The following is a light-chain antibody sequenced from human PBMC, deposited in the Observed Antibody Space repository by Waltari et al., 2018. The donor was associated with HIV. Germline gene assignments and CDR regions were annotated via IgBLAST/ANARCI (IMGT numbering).Light chain of an antibody. Sequence: QSVLTQPPSASGTPWQRVTISGSGSSSNIGRNYVYWYQQLPRTAPKLLIHRNNQRPSGVPDRFSGSKSGTSVSLAISGLRSEDEADYYCAAWDDRLSGWVFGGGTKLTV. V-gene: IGLV1-47*01. CDR3: AAWDDRLSGWV. J-gene: IGLJ3*02. CDR2: RNN. CDR1: SSNIGRNY.